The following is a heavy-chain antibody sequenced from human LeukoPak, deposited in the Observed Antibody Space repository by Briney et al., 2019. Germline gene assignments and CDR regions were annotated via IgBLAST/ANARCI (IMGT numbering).Heavy chain of an antibody. Sequence: ASVKVSCKASGYTFTNYDVNWVRQATGQGLEWMGWMNPTSGKAGFAQRFQGRVSMTRNISISTAYMELSSLRSEDTAVYYCARGPMYFDLWGRGTLVTVSS. CDR1: GYTFTNYD. J-gene: IGHJ2*01. CDR2: MNPTSGKA. V-gene: IGHV1-8*01. CDR3: ARGPMYFDL.